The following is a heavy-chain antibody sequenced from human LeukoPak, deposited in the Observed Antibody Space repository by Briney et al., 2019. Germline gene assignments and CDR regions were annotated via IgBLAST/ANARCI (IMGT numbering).Heavy chain of an antibody. CDR3: ARDIIQLYFGGLDY. CDR2: ISYDGSNK. J-gene: IGHJ4*02. Sequence: GGSLRLSCAASGFTFSNYAMHWVRQAPGKGLEWVAVISYDGSNKYYRDSVKGRFTISRDNSENTLFLQMNSLRAEDTAVYYCARDIIQLYFGGLDYWGQGTLVTVSS. D-gene: IGHD5-18*01. V-gene: IGHV3-30-3*01. CDR1: GFTFSNYA.